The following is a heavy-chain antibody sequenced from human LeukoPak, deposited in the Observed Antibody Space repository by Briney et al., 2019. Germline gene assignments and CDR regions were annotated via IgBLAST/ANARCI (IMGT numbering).Heavy chain of an antibody. D-gene: IGHD2-15*01. V-gene: IGHV1-8*03. CDR1: GYTFTSYD. CDR3: ARAAVATEDIVVVVAATLGAFDI. J-gene: IGHJ3*02. Sequence: ASVKVSCKASGYTFTSYDINWVRQATGQGLEWMGWMNPNSGNTGYAQKFQGRVTITRNTSISTAYMELSSLRSEDTAVYYCARAAVATEDIVVVVAATLGAFDIWGQGTMVTVSS. CDR2: MNPNSGNT.